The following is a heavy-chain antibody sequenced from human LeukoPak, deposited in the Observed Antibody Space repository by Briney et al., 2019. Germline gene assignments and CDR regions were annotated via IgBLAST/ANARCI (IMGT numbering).Heavy chain of an antibody. J-gene: IGHJ4*02. D-gene: IGHD3-10*01. CDR2: IRANGGDT. V-gene: IGHV3-23*01. Sequence: WGSLRLSCVASGFTFSTFATSWVRQAPGKGLEWVSAIRANGGDTYYADSVKGRFTISRDNSKNTLYLQMNSLRAEDTAIYYCAKDRGYWGQGTLVTVSS. CDR1: GFTFSTFA. CDR3: AKDRGY.